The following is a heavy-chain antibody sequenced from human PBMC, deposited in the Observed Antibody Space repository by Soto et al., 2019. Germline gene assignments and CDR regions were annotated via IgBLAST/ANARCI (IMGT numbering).Heavy chain of an antibody. CDR3: TRSITGTTSSDY. CDR1: GFTFSDYY. CDR2: SRDKGNSYST. J-gene: IGHJ4*02. D-gene: IGHD1-7*01. Sequence: EVQLVESGGGLVQPGGSLRLSCAGSGFTFSDYYIDWVRQAPGKGLEWVGRSRDKGNSYSTDYAASVKGRFTISRDASKNSLFLQMSSLKPEDTALYYCTRSITGTTSSDYWGQGTLVTVSS. V-gene: IGHV3-72*01.